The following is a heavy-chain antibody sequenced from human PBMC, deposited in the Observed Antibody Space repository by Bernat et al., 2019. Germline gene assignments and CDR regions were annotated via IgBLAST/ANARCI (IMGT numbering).Heavy chain of an antibody. CDR2: ISYDGSNK. CDR1: GFTFSSYG. J-gene: IGHJ6*02. CDR3: AKETISSWYVSGMDV. D-gene: IGHD6-13*01. V-gene: IGHV3-30*18. Sequence: QVQLVESGGGVVQPGRSLRLSCAASGFTFSSYGMHWVRQAPGNGLEWVAVISYDGSNKYYADSVKGRFTISRDNSKNTLYLQMNSLRAEDTAVYYCAKETISSWYVSGMDVWGQGTTVTVSS.